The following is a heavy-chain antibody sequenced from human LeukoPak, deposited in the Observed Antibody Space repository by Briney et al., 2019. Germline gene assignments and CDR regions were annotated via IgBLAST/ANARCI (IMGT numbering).Heavy chain of an antibody. CDR3: AKVDQYQLPHAFDI. CDR1: GFTFSSYA. Sequence: GGSLRLSCAASGFTFSSYAMSWVRQAPGKGLEWVSAISGSGGSTYYAASVKGRFTISRDNSKNTLFLQMNSLTAEDTALYYGAKVDQYQLPHAFDIWGQGTMVTVSS. V-gene: IGHV3-23*01. CDR2: ISGSGGST. D-gene: IGHD2-2*01. J-gene: IGHJ3*02.